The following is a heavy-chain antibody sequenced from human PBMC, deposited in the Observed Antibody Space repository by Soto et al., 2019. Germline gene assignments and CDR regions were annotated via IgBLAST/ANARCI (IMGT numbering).Heavy chain of an antibody. CDR1: GFTFSSYS. V-gene: IGHV3-21*01. J-gene: IGHJ6*02. CDR3: ARDGGAVAGQLGYYYYYGMDV. Sequence: GGSLRLSCAASGFTFSSYSMNWFRQAPGKGLEWVSSISSSSSYIYYADSVKGRFTISRDNAKNSLYLQMNSLRAEDTAVYYCARDGGAVAGQLGYYYYYGMDVWGQGTTVTVSS. CDR2: ISSSSSYI. D-gene: IGHD6-19*01.